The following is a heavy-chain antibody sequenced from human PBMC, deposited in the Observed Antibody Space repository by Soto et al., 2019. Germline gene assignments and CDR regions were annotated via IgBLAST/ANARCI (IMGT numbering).Heavy chain of an antibody. D-gene: IGHD2-15*01. V-gene: IGHV4-59*08. CDR2: IYYSGST. CDR1: GGSISSYY. Sequence: PSETLSLTCTVSGGSISSYYWSGIRQPPGKGLEWIGYIYYSGSTNYNPSLKSRVTISVDTSKNQFSLKLSSVTAADTAVYYCARHVGYCSGGSCYTDDAFDIWGQGTMVTVSS. CDR3: ARHVGYCSGGSCYTDDAFDI. J-gene: IGHJ3*02.